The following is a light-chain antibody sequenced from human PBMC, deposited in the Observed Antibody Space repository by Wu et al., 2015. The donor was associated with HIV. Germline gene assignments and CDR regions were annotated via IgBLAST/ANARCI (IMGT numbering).Light chain of an antibody. Sequence: EIVLTQSPGTLSLSPGERATLSCRASQSVSSSYLAWYQQKPGQAPRLLIYGASSRATGIPDRFSGSGSGTEYTLTISRLQPDDFATYYCQRYNSYPYTFGQGPSWRS. J-gene: IGKJ2*01. CDR1: QSVSSSY. V-gene: IGKV3-20*01. CDR3: QRYNSYPYT. CDR2: GAS.